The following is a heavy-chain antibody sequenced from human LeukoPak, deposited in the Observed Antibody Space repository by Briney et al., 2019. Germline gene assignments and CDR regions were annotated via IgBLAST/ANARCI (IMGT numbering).Heavy chain of an antibody. CDR3: ARHEVDIVSTTRCHFDC. D-gene: IGHD5/OR15-5a*01. CDR2: FYHSGST. CDR1: GYSISSGYY. J-gene: IGHJ4*02. Sequence: SETLSLTCAVSGYSISSGYYWGWIRQPPGKGLQWIGSFYHSGSTYYNPSLNRRVTISVDTSKNQFSLKLSSVTPSYTPAYYFARHEVDIVSTTRCHFDCWGQGTLVTVSS. V-gene: IGHV4-38-2*01.